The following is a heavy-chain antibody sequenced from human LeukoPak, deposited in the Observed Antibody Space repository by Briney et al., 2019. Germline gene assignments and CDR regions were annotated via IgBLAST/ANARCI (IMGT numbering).Heavy chain of an antibody. J-gene: IGHJ4*02. CDR1: GFTFSSYS. D-gene: IGHD3-3*01. Sequence: GGSLRLSCAASGFTFSSYSMNWVRQAPGKGLEWVSSISSSSSYIYYADSVKGRFTISRDNAKNSLYLQMNSLRAEDTAVYYCARDRGFWPRYYFDYWGQGTLVTVSS. V-gene: IGHV3-21*01. CDR2: ISSSSSYI. CDR3: ARDRGFWPRYYFDY.